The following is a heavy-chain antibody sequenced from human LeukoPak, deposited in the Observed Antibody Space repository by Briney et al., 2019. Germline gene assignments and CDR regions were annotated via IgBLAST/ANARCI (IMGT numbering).Heavy chain of an antibody. J-gene: IGHJ4*02. D-gene: IGHD3-3*01. Sequence: SETLSLTCAVYGGSFSGYYWSWIRQPPGKGLEWIGEINHSGSTNYNPSLKSRVTISVDTSKNQFSLKLSSVTAADTAVYYCARGPYYDFWSGYSDYFDYWGQGTLVTVSS. CDR1: GGSFSGYY. CDR2: INHSGST. V-gene: IGHV4-34*01. CDR3: ARGPYYDFWSGYSDYFDY.